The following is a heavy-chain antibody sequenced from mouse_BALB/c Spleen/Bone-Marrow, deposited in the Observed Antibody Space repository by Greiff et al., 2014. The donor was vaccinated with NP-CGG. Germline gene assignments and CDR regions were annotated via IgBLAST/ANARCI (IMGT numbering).Heavy chain of an antibody. Sequence: DVQLVESGGGLVKPGESLKFSCAASGITVSSYTMSWVRQTPEKRLEWVASITGGGTTYYPDSVKGRFTISRDNARNILYLQVSSLRSEATAIYYCARHYGYVDAMDYWGQGTSVTVSS. V-gene: IGHV5-6-5*01. CDR1: GITVSSYT. J-gene: IGHJ4*01. D-gene: IGHD1-2*01. CDR2: ITGGGTT. CDR3: ARHYGYVDAMDY.